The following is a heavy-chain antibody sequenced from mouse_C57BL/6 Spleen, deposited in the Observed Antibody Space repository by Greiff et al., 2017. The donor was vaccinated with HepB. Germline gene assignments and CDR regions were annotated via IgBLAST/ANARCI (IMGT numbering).Heavy chain of an antibody. V-gene: IGHV5-9-1*02. CDR2: ISSGGDYI. D-gene: IGHD3-2*02. CDR3: TRDSSGSGAMDY. J-gene: IGHJ4*01. Sequence: EVKLVESGEGLVKPGGSLKLSCAASGFTFSSYAMSWVRQTPEKRLEWVAYISSGGDYIYYADTVKGRFTISRDNARNTLYLQMSRRKAEDTAMYYCTRDSSGSGAMDYGGQGTSVTVSS. CDR1: GFTFSSYA.